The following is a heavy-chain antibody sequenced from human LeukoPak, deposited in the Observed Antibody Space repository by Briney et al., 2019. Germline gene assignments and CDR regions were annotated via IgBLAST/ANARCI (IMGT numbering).Heavy chain of an antibody. Sequence: SETLSLTCAVSGYSISSGYYWGWIRQPPGKGLEWIGSIYHSGGTYYNPSLKSRVTISVDTSENQFSLKLSSVTAADTAVYYCARLRVAVAENWGQGTLVTVSS. CDR3: ARLRVAVAEN. CDR2: IYHSGGT. V-gene: IGHV4-38-2*01. CDR1: GYSISSGYY. J-gene: IGHJ4*02. D-gene: IGHD6-19*01.